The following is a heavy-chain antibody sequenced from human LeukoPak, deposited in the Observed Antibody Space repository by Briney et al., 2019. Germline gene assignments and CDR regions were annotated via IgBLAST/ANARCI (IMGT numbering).Heavy chain of an antibody. D-gene: IGHD3-22*01. CDR2: IIPIFGTA. Sequence: ASVKVSCKASGYTFTGYYMHWVRQAPGQGLEWMGGIIPIFGTANYAQKFQGRVTITTDESTSTAYMELSSLRSEDTAVYYCARGDYYDSPRRAFDIWGQGTMVTVSS. J-gene: IGHJ3*02. CDR1: GYTFTGYY. CDR3: ARGDYYDSPRRAFDI. V-gene: IGHV1-69*05.